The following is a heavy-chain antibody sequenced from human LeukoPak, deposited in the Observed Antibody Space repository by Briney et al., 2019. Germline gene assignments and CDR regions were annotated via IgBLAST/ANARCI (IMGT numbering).Heavy chain of an antibody. D-gene: IGHD6-13*01. CDR2: IGSGGGPI. V-gene: IGHV3-11*01. Sequence: GGSLRLSCVASGFTFSDYYMSWFRQAPGKGLEWVSYIGSGGGPIYYADSVKGRFTISRDNAKSSLYLQMNSLRAEDTALYYCARALRDSSWYYEYWGQGTLVTVSS. CDR1: GFTFSDYY. J-gene: IGHJ4*02. CDR3: ARALRDSSWYYEY.